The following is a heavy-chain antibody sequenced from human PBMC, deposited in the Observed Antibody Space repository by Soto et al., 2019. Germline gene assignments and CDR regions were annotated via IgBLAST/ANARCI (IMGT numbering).Heavy chain of an antibody. CDR2: IKQDGSEK. CDR1: GFTFSSYW. Sequence: EVQLVESGGGLVQPGGSLRLSCAASGFTFSSYWMSWVRQAPGKGLEWVANIKQDGSEKYYVDSVKGRFTSSRDNAKNSLYLQMNSLRAEDTAVYYCARGGEPAHDYYYGMDVWCQGTTVTVSS. V-gene: IGHV3-7*03. D-gene: IGHD2-2*01. CDR3: ARGGEPAHDYYYGMDV. J-gene: IGHJ6*02.